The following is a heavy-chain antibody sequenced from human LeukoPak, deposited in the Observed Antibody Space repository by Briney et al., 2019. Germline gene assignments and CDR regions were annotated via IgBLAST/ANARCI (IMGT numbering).Heavy chain of an antibody. V-gene: IGHV3-30*03. CDR2: ISYDGSNK. J-gene: IGHJ4*02. Sequence: GGSLRLSCAASGFTFSSYGMHWVRQAPGKGLEWVAVISYDGSNKYYADSVKGRFTISRDNSKNTLYLQMNSLRAEDTAVCYCVGDLKGDYWGQGTLVTVSS. CDR3: VGDLKGDY. D-gene: IGHD3-10*01. CDR1: GFTFSSYG.